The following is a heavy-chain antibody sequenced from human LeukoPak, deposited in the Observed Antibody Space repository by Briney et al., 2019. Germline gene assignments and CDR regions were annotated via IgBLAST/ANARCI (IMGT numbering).Heavy chain of an antibody. D-gene: IGHD6-6*01. Sequence: GGSLRLSCAASGFTFSSYGMHWVRQAPGKGLEWVAFIRYDGSNKYYADSVKGRFTISRDNSKNTLYLQMNSLRAEDTAVYYCAKDVYSSSSETHFDYWGQGTLVTVSS. CDR2: IRYDGSNK. V-gene: IGHV3-30*02. J-gene: IGHJ4*02. CDR1: GFTFSSYG. CDR3: AKDVYSSSSETHFDY.